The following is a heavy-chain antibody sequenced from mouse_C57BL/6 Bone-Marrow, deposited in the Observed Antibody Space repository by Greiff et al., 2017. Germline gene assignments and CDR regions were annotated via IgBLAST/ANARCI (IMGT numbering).Heavy chain of an antibody. CDR2: INPSSGYT. V-gene: IGHV1-7*01. J-gene: IGHJ3*01. CDR3: ASGYYPPWFAY. D-gene: IGHD2-3*01. Sequence: VQVVESGAELAKPGASVKLSCKASGYTFTSYWMHWVKQRPGQGLEWIGYINPSSGYTKYNQKFKDKATLTADKSSSTAYMQLSSLTYEDSAVYYCASGYYPPWFAYWGQGTLVTVSA. CDR1: GYTFTSYW.